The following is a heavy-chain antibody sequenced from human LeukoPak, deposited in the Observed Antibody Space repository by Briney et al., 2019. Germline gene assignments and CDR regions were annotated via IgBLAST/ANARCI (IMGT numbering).Heavy chain of an antibody. CDR2: ISSSGSTI. CDR1: GFTFSDYY. V-gene: IGHV3-11*01. CDR3: ARTDSSSWYPNWFGP. D-gene: IGHD6-13*01. J-gene: IGHJ5*02. Sequence: GGSLRLSCAPSGFTFSDYYMSWGRQAPGKGLEWVSYISSSGSTIYYADSVKGRITISRDNTKNSLYLQMNSLRAEDTAVYYSARTDSSSWYPNWFGPWGQGTLVTVSS.